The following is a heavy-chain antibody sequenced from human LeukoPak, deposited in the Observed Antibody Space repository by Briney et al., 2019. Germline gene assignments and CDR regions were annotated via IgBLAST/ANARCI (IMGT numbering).Heavy chain of an antibody. J-gene: IGHJ5*02. CDR2: INPSGGST. D-gene: IGHD2-8*01. CDR1: GYTFTSYY. CDR3: ARVDGRYCTDGVCYPKGAFDP. V-gene: IGHV1-46*01. Sequence: VASVKVSCKASGYTFTSYYMHWVRQAPGQGLEWMGIINPSGGSTTYAQKFQGRVTMTRDTSTSTVYMELSSLRSEDTAVYYCARVDGRYCTDGVCYPKGAFDPWGQGTLVTVSS.